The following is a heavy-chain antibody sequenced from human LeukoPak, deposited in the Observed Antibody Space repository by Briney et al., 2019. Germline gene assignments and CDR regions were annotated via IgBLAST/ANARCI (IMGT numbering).Heavy chain of an antibody. D-gene: IGHD5-12*01. CDR3: ARVGQVATIGYYYYYMDV. V-gene: IGHV4-61*02. J-gene: IGHJ6*03. CDR2: IYTSGST. Sequence: SETLSLTCTVSGGSISSGSYYWSWIRQPAGKGLEGIGRIYTSGSTNYNPSRKSRVTISVDTSKNQFSLKLSSVTAADTAVYYCARVGQVATIGYYYYYMDVWGKGTTVTISS. CDR1: GGSISSGSYY.